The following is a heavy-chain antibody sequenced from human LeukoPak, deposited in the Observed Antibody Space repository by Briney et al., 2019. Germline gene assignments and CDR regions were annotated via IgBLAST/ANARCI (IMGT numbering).Heavy chain of an antibody. CDR2: IRYDGSNK. Sequence: PGGSLRLSCAASGLPFSHSGMHWVRQAPGKGLEWVAFIRYDGSNKYYADSVKGRFTISRDNSKNALYLQMNSLRGEDTAVYYCFGITVTDVPYRGQGTLVTVSS. CDR1: GLPFSHSG. V-gene: IGHV3-30*02. CDR3: FGITVTDVPY. D-gene: IGHD1-7*01. J-gene: IGHJ4*02.